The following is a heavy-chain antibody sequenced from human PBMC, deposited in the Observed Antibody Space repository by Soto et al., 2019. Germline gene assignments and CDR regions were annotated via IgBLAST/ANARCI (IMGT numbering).Heavy chain of an antibody. CDR1: GDSISTAYYY. V-gene: IGHV4-30-4*01. D-gene: IGHD6-6*01. Sequence: PSETLSLTCTVSGDSISTAYYYWNWIRQPPGKGLEWIGYIYYSGNTYYIPSLKSRVTISVDTSKNQISLKLNSVTAADTAVYYCARGIYSTSAFFDSSGQGTLVTV. CDR3: ARGIYSTSAFFDS. CDR2: IYYSGNT. J-gene: IGHJ5*02.